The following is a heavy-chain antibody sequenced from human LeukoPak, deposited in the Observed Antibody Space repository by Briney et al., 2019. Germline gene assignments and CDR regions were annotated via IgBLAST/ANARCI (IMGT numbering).Heavy chain of an antibody. V-gene: IGHV4-61*01. J-gene: IGHJ4*02. CDR3: ARGAIAVRTSFDY. Sequence: PSDTLSLTCTVSGGSVSSVSYYWSWIRQPPGKGLEWIGYIYYSGSTNYNPSLKSRVTISVDTSKNQFSLKLSSVTAADTAVYYCARGAIAVRTSFDYWGQGTLVTVSS. D-gene: IGHD6-19*01. CDR1: GGSVSSVSYY. CDR2: IYYSGST.